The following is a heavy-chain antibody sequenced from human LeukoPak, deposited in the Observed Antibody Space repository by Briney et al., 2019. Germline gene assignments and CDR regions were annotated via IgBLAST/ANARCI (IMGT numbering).Heavy chain of an antibody. V-gene: IGHV4-38-2*02. D-gene: IGHD5-18*01. CDR1: GYSVAGVFY. CDR2: MYHSGST. CDR3: VRDRRYSYGYSGPDY. Sequence: SETLSLTCSVSGYSVAGVFYWGWIRQPPGKGLEWIGNMYHSGSTYYNPSLNSRVTISVDASKNQFSLKVNSVTAADTAVYYCVRDRRYSYGYSGPDYWGLGILVTVSS. J-gene: IGHJ4*02.